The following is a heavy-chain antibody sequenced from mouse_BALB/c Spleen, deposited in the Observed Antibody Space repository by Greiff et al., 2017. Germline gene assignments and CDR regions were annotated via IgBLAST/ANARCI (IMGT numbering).Heavy chain of an antibody. D-gene: IGHD6-2*01. CDR1: GYSITSGYY. CDR3: ARDLWGDEDLRDYYAMDY. Sequence: EVKLQESGPGLVKPSQSLSLTCSVTGYSITSGYYWNWIRQFPGNKLEWMGYISYDGSNNYNPSLKNRISITRDTSKNQFFLKLNSVTTEDTATYYCARDLWGDEDLRDYYAMDYWGQGTSVTVSS. J-gene: IGHJ4*01. CDR2: ISYDGSN. V-gene: IGHV3-6*02.